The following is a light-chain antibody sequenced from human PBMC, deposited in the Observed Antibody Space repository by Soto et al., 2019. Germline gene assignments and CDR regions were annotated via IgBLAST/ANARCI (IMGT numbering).Light chain of an antibody. Sequence: EIVLTQSPGTLSLSPGDRATLSCRASQSVSYLAWYQQKPGQAPRLLIFDASTRATGIPARFSGAGSGTDFTLTISSLEPEDSAVYYCQQQGTFGQGTKLEIK. CDR1: QSVSY. CDR3: QQQGT. V-gene: IGKV3-11*01. CDR2: DAS. J-gene: IGKJ2*01.